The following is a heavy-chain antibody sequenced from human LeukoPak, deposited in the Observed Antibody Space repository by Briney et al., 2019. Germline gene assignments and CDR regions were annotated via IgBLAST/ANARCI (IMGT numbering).Heavy chain of an antibody. J-gene: IGHJ4*02. Sequence: SETLSLTCTVSGGSISSYYWSWIRQPPGKVLEWIGYIYYSGSTNYNPSLKNRVTISVDTSKNQFSLKLSSVTAADTAVYYCARGGDGYAWVDYWGQGTLVTVSS. CDR3: ARGGDGYAWVDY. CDR2: IYYSGST. D-gene: IGHD5-24*01. CDR1: GGSISSYY. V-gene: IGHV4-59*01.